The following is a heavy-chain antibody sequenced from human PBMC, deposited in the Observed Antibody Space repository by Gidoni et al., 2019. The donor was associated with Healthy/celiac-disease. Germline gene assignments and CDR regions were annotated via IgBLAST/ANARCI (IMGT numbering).Heavy chain of an antibody. CDR2: ISSSSSYI. J-gene: IGHJ4*02. CDR3: ARDQSYYYDSSGYYLDY. V-gene: IGHV3-21*01. Sequence: EVQLVESGGGLVKPGGSLRLSCAASGFTFSSYSMNWFRQAPGKGLEWVSSISSSSSYIYYADSVKGRFTISRDNAKNSLYLQMNSLRAEDTAVYYCARDQSYYYDSSGYYLDYWGQGTLVTVSS. CDR1: GFTFSSYS. D-gene: IGHD3-22*01.